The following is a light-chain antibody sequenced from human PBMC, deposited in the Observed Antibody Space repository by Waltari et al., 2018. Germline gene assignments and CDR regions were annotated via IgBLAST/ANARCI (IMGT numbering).Light chain of an antibody. Sequence: IVMTQSPDSLAVSLAEMATITCKSSQTVLYSSNNKNYLAWYQQKAGQSPKLLLYWASTRESRVPDRFSGSGSGTDFTLTINSLQAEDVAVYYCQKYYTTPTFGQGTKVEIK. J-gene: IGKJ1*01. CDR3: QKYYTTPT. CDR1: QTVLYSSNNKNY. CDR2: WAS. V-gene: IGKV4-1*01.